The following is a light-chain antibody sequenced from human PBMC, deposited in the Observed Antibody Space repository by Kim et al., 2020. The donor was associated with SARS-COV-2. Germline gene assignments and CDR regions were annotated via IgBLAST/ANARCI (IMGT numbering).Light chain of an antibody. Sequence: QPVLTQSPSASASLGASVKLTCTLSSGHSSYAIAWHQQQPEKGPRYLMKLNSDGSHSKGDGIPDRFSGSSSGAERYLTISSLQSEDEADYYCQTWGTGIGVFGGGT. CDR2: LNSDGSH. J-gene: IGLJ3*02. CDR3: QTWGTGIGV. CDR1: SGHSSYA. V-gene: IGLV4-69*01.